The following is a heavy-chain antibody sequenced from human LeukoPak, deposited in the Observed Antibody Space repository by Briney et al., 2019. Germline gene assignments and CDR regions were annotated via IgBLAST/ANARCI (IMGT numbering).Heavy chain of an antibody. J-gene: IGHJ3*02. V-gene: IGHV1-8*01. Sequence: SVKVSCKASGYTFTSYDINWVRQATGQGLEWMGWMNPNSGNTGYAQKFQGRVAMTRNTSISTAYMELSSLRSEDTAVYYCARPIAAAGTDYDAFDIWGQGTMVTVSS. D-gene: IGHD6-13*01. CDR2: MNPNSGNT. CDR3: ARPIAAAGTDYDAFDI. CDR1: GYTFTSYD.